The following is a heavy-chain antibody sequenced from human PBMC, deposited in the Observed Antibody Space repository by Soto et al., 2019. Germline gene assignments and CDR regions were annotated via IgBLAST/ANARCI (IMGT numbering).Heavy chain of an antibody. CDR2: INPSGGST. V-gene: IGHV1-46*01. CDR1: GYTFTSYY. J-gene: IGHJ4*02. CDR3: ARNTRGYSYGYEFSLGY. Sequence: ASVKVSCKASGYTFTSYYMHWVRQAPGQGLEWMGIINPSGGSTSYAQKFQGRVTMTRDTSTSTVYMELSSLRSEDTAVYYCARNTRGYSYGYEFSLGYWGQGTLVTVS. D-gene: IGHD5-18*01.